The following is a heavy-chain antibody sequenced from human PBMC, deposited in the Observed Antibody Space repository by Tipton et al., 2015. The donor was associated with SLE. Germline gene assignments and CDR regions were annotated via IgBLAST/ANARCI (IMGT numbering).Heavy chain of an antibody. CDR3: SGELTYYYGMDV. CDR2: ISGSGGGR. V-gene: IGHV3-23*01. Sequence: SLRLSCAASGFTFTSFAMNWVRQAPGKGLEWVSSISGSGGGRYYADSVKGRFTISRDTSKNTLYLQMNSLRAEDTAVYYCSGELTYYYGMDVWGQGTTVTVSS. CDR1: GFTFTSFA. D-gene: IGHD1-26*01. J-gene: IGHJ6*02.